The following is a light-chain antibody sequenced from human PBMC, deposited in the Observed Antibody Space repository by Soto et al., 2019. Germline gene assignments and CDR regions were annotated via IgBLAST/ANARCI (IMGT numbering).Light chain of an antibody. CDR3: QQYNTYPYT. V-gene: IGKV1-5*01. Sequence: DIQMTQSPSTLSASAGDRVTITCRASQNINNWLAWYQHKPGKAPNLLLFDASSSESGVPSRFSGSGSGTEFTLTISSLQPDDFATYYCQQYNTYPYTFAQGTKLEIK. CDR2: DAS. CDR1: QNINNW. J-gene: IGKJ2*01.